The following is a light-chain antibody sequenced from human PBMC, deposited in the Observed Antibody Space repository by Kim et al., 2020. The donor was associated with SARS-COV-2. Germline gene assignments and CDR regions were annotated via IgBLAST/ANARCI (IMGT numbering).Light chain of an antibody. V-gene: IGKV2-28*01. CDR1: QSLLDSTGYDY. CDR2: LGS. CDR3: MQALQTPLT. Sequence: PASISCRSSQSLLDSTGYDYLDWYLQKPGQSPQLLIYLGSNRASGVPDRFSVSGSGTDFTLKISKVEAEDVWVYYCMQALQTPLTFGQGTKVDIK. J-gene: IGKJ1*01.